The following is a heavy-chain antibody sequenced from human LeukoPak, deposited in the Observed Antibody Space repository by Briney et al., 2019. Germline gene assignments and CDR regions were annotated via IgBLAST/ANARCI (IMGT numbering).Heavy chain of an antibody. CDR2: IYYSGST. J-gene: IGHJ4*02. V-gene: IGHV4-59*01. CDR1: GGSISSYY. CDR3: ARGFWGSTMIEN. Sequence: SETLSLTCTVSGGSISSYYWSWIRQPPGKGLEWIGYIYYSGSTNYNPSLKSRVTMSVDTSKNQFSLKLSSVTAADTAVYYCARGFWGSTMIENWGQGTLVTVSS. D-gene: IGHD3-22*01.